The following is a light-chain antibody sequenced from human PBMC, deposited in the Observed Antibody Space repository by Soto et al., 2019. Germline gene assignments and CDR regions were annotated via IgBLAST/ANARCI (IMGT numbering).Light chain of an antibody. J-gene: IGKJ5*01. CDR1: QSISSW. CDR3: RQHDSYPIT. Sequence: DIRRTQCTSTLSASVGDRGTITCRASQSISSWLAWYQQKPGKAPKLLIYDASSLESGVPSRFSGSGSGTEFTLTISSRLPDDFATYYSRQHDSYPITFGQGTRLEIK. V-gene: IGKV1-5*01. CDR2: DAS.